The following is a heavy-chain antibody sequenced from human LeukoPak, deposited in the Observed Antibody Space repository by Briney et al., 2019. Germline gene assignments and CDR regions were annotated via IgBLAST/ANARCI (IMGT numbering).Heavy chain of an antibody. CDR2: INHSGST. Sequence: SETLSLTCAVYGGSFSGYYWSWIRQPPGKGLEWIGEINHSGSTNYNPSLKSRVTISVDTSKNQFSLKLSSVTAADTAVYYCARVNPVTVNCDPWGQGTLVTVSS. D-gene: IGHD4-17*01. J-gene: IGHJ5*02. CDR1: GGSFSGYY. V-gene: IGHV4-34*01. CDR3: ARVNPVTVNCDP.